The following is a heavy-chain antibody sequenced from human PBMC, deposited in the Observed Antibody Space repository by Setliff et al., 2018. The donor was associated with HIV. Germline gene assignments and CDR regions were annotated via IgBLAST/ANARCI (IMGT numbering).Heavy chain of an antibody. CDR3: ARVQVSGTYPIDY. J-gene: IGHJ4*02. Sequence: SETLSLTCAVSSYSISSGYYWGWIRQPPGKGLEWLGNSYHSGSTYYNPSLKSRVTIAVDTSKNQFSLKLSSVTAADTAVYYCARVQVSGTYPIDYWGQGTLVTVSS. CDR2: SYHSGST. CDR1: SYSISSGYY. D-gene: IGHD3-10*01. V-gene: IGHV4-38-2*01.